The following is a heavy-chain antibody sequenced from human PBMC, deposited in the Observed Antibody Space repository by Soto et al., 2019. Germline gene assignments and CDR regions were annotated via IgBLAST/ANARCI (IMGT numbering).Heavy chain of an antibody. V-gene: IGHV3-9*01. D-gene: IGHD6-13*01. CDR2: ISWNSGSI. Sequence: EVQLVESGGGLVQPGRSLRLSCAASGFTFDDYAMHWVRQAPGKGLEWVSGISWNSGSIGYADSVKGRFTIARDNAKNSRYLQMNRLRAEATALYYCARDMGLSRLEAAAYAFDIWGQGTMVTVSS. CDR3: ARDMGLSRLEAAAYAFDI. CDR1: GFTFDDYA. J-gene: IGHJ3*02.